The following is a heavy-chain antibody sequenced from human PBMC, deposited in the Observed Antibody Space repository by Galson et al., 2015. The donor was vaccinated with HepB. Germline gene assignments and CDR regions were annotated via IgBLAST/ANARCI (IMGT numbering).Heavy chain of an antibody. CDR2: IIPIFAAP. J-gene: IGHJ6*02. D-gene: IGHD2-2*01. Sequence: SVKVSCKASGGTFSSSAISWVRQAPGQGLEWVGLIIPIFAAPKYAQKLQGRVTITADESTRTAYMELRSLRSEDTAMYYCARVSDCSGTNCPSRYYGMDVWGQGTPVIVSS. V-gene: IGHV1-69*13. CDR3: ARVSDCSGTNCPSRYYGMDV. CDR1: GGTFSSSA.